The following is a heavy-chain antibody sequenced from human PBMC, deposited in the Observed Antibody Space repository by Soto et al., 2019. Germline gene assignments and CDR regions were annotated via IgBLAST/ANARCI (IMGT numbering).Heavy chain of an antibody. CDR3: AKEGGYCSSTSCYAALGYYYYYMDV. CDR1: GFTFSSYG. J-gene: IGHJ6*03. CDR2: ISYDGSNK. D-gene: IGHD2-2*03. Sequence: GGSLRLSCAASGFTFSSYGMHWVRQAPGKGLEWVAVISYDGSNKYYADSVKGRFTISRYNSKNTLYLQMNSLRAEDTAVYYCAKEGGYCSSTSCYAALGYYYYYMDVWGKGTTVTVSS. V-gene: IGHV3-30*18.